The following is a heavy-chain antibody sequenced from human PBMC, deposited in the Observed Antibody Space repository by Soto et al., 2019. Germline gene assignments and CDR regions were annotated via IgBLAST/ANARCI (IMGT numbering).Heavy chain of an antibody. J-gene: IGHJ6*02. D-gene: IGHD5-12*01. V-gene: IGHV4-38-2*02. CDR2: IYHSGST. Sequence: SETLSLTCAVSGYSISSGYYWGWIRQPPGKGLEWIGSIYHSGSTYYNPSLKSRVTISVETSKNQFSLKLSSVTAADTAVYYCAREGGYDFSYYYYGMDVWGQGTTVTVSS. CDR1: GYSISSGYY. CDR3: AREGGYDFSYYYYGMDV.